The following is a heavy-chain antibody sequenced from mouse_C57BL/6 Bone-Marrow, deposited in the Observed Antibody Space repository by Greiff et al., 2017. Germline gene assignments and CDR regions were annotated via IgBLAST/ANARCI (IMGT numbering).Heavy chain of an antibody. D-gene: IGHD1-1*01. Sequence: VQLQQPGAELVKPGASVKMSCKASGYTFTSYWLTWVKQRPGQGLEWIGDIYPGSGSTTYNEKFKSKATLTVDTSSSTAYMQLSSLTSEDSAVYYCARYGSSGDYFDYWGQGTTLTVSS. CDR1: GYTFTSYW. J-gene: IGHJ2*01. V-gene: IGHV1-55*01. CDR2: IYPGSGST. CDR3: ARYGSSGDYFDY.